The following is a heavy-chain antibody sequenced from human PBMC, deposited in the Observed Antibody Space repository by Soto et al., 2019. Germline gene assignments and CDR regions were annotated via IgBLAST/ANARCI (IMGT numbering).Heavy chain of an antibody. D-gene: IGHD3-22*01. CDR1: GYTFTSYC. CDR2: ISAYNGNT. Sequence: ASVKVSCKASGYTFTSYCISWVRQAPGQGLEWMGWISAYNGNTNYAQKLQGRVTMTTDTSTSTAYMELRSLRSDDTAVYYCARDITPYYYDSSGTVDYWGQGTLVTVS. J-gene: IGHJ4*02. CDR3: ARDITPYYYDSSGTVDY. V-gene: IGHV1-18*01.